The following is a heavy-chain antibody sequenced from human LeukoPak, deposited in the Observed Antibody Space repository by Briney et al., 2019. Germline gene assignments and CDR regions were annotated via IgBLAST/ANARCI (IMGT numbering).Heavy chain of an antibody. CDR2: INPASGAT. CDR1: GYTFTGYY. D-gene: IGHD3-3*01. V-gene: IGHV1-2*02. CDR3: ARGITIFGFSFDY. J-gene: IGHJ4*02. Sequence: ASVKVSCKASGYTFTGYYMHWVRQAPGQGLEWMGWINPASGATTYAQKFQGRVTMTRDTSISTAYMELSRLRSVDTAVYYCARGITIFGFSFDYWGQGTLVTVSS.